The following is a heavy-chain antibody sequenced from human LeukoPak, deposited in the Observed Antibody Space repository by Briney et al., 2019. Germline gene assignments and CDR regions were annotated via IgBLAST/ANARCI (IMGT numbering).Heavy chain of an antibody. D-gene: IGHD7-27*01. V-gene: IGHV4-34*01. J-gene: IGHJ4*02. Sequence: SETLSLTCAVYGGSFSGYYWSWIRQPPGKGLEWIGEINHSGSTNYNPSLKSRVTISVDTSKNQFSLKLSSVTAADTAVYYCARRPLGFDYWGQGTLVTVSS. CDR3: ARRPLGFDY. CDR2: INHSGST. CDR1: GGSFSGYY.